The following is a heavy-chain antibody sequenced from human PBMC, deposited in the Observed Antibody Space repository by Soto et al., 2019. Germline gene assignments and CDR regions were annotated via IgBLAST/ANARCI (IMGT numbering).Heavy chain of an antibody. J-gene: IGHJ4*02. CDR1: GFTFSNYA. V-gene: IGHV3-23*01. D-gene: IGHD3-16*01. CDR2: ISGGTNST. Sequence: EVRLLESGGGLVQPGGSLRLSCAASGFTFSNYAMSWVRQAPGKGLEWVSSISGGTNSTYYADSVKGRFAISRDNSKNTLYLQMSGLSAEDTGVYYCAKDWKDFCDYRPPFDYWGPGTLVTVSS. CDR3: AKDWKDFCDYRPPFDY.